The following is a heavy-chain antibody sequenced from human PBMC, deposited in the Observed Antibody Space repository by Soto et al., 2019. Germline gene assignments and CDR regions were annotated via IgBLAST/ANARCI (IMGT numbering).Heavy chain of an antibody. CDR2: ISSSSSYI. CDR1: GFTFSSYS. J-gene: IGHJ4*02. D-gene: IGHD6-13*01. CDR3: ARDLMASSQNDY. Sequence: GSLRLSCAASGFTFSSYSMNWVRQAPGKGLEWVSSISSSSSYIYYADSVKGRFTISRDNAKNSLYLQMNSLRAEDTAVYYCARDLMASSQNDYWGQGTLVTVSS. V-gene: IGHV3-21*01.